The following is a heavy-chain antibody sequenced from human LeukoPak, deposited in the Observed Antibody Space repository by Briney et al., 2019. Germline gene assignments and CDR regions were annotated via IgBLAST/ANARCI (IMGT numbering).Heavy chain of an antibody. J-gene: IGHJ5*02. V-gene: IGHV4-59*08. CDR2: IYYSGNT. CDR1: GGSISSYY. CDR3: ASLLNGGVAHWFDP. Sequence: SETLSLTCTVSGGSISSYYWSWIRQPPGKGLEWIGNIYYSGNTYYNSSLKSRVTISVDTSKSQFPLKLSSVTAADTAVYYCASLLNGGVAHWFDPWGQGTLVTVSS. D-gene: IGHD7-27*01.